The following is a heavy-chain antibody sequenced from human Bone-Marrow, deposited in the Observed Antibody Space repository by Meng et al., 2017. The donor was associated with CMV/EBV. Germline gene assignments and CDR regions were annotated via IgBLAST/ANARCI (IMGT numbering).Heavy chain of an antibody. Sequence: ASVKVSCKAPGYTFTGYYTHWVRQAPGQGLEWMGWIYPNSGGTNYAQKFQGRVTMTRDTYNCTAYMELSRVSSNDTAVYYCARVEMLGNTLDDGIDDWGQGTPVTVSS. J-gene: IGHJ4*01. CDR2: IYPNSGGT. D-gene: IGHD3-10*02. V-gene: IGHV1-2*02. CDR3: ARVEMLGNTLDDGIDD. CDR1: GYTFTGYY.